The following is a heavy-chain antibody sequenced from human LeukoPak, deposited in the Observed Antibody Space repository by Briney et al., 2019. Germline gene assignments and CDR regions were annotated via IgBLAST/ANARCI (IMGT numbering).Heavy chain of an antibody. CDR2: ISAGGSST. V-gene: IGHV3-23*01. CDR1: GFAFSLYA. CDR3: AREHSSGWTSDY. D-gene: IGHD6-19*01. Sequence: GGSLRLSCAASGFAFSLYAMSWVRQAPGKGLEWVSSISAGGSSTYYSDSVKGRFTISRDNAKNTLSLQTNSLRAEDTAVYYCAREHSSGWTSDYWGQGTLVTVSS. J-gene: IGHJ4*02.